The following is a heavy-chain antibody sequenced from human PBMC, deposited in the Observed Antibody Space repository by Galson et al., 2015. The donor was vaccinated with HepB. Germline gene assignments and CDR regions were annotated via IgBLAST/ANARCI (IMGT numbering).Heavy chain of an antibody. J-gene: IGHJ4*02. CDR2: ISGSGGST. CDR3: AKEPPFRDSIWFGELYVY. CDR1: GFTFSSYA. D-gene: IGHD3-10*01. Sequence: SLRLSCAASGFTFSSYAMSWVRQAPGKGLEWVSAISGSGGSTYYADSVKGRFTISRDNSKNTLYLQMNSLRAEDTAVYYCAKEPPFRDSIWFGELYVYWGQGTLVTVSS. V-gene: IGHV3-23*01.